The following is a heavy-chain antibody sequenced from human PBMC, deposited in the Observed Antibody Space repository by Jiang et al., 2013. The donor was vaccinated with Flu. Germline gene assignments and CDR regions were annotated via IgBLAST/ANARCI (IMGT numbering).Heavy chain of an antibody. J-gene: IGHJ3*02. CDR2: IYAGDYET. Sequence: ISCQGSGFNFSRYWIGWVRQKPGKGLEWMGIIYAGDYETRHSPSFQGQVTISADKSISTAYLQWSSMKASDTAMYYCARQIRRRGTSMAFPHDAFDIWGQGTMVTVSS. CDR1: GFNFSRYW. D-gene: IGHD5-18*01. V-gene: IGHV5-51*01. CDR3: ARQIRRRGTSMAFPHDAFDI.